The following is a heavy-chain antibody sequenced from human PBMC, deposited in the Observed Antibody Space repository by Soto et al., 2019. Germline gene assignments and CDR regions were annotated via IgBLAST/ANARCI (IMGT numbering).Heavy chain of an antibody. CDR2: IKQDGSEK. J-gene: IGHJ1*01. Sequence: EVQLVESGGGLVQPGGSLRLSCAASGFTFSSYGMSWVRQAPGKGLEWVANIKQDGSEKYYMDSVKGRFTISRDNAKYSLYLQMNRLRAEATAGYYCASEGVDSSGWGEGTLVTASS. D-gene: IGHD6-19*01. CDR1: GFTFSSYG. CDR3: ASEGVDSSG. V-gene: IGHV3-7*01.